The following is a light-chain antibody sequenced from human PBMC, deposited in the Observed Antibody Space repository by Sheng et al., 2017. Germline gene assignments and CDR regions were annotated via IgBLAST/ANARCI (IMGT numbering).Light chain of an antibody. CDR2: DAS. CDR1: QNIGSS. V-gene: IGKV3-11*01. CDR3: QQYNKWPLP. J-gene: IGKJ4*01. Sequence: EIVLTQSPATLSLSPGERATLSCIASQNIGSSLAWYQQTPGQAPRLLIYDASSRATGIPDRFSGSGSGTDFTLTISSLQSEDFAVYYCQQYNKWPLPFGGGTTVEIK.